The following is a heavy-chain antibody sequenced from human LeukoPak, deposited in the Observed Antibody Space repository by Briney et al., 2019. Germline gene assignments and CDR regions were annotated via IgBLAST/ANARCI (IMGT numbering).Heavy chain of an antibody. J-gene: IGHJ6*02. CDR3: ARGPSTTEHYYYYGMDV. Sequence: SETLSLTCTVSGGSISISGHYWSWIRQHPGKGLEWIGEINHSGSTNYNPSLKSRVTISVDTSKNQFSLKLSSVTAADTAVYYWARGPSTTEHYYYYGMDVWGQGTTVTVSS. D-gene: IGHD4-17*01. V-gene: IGHV4-39*07. CDR1: GGSISISGHY. CDR2: INHSGST.